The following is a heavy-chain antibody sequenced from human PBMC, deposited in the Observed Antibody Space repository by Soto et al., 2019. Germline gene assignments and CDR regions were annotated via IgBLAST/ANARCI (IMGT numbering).Heavy chain of an antibody. D-gene: IGHD3-9*01. CDR1: GVSVSSYY. Sequence: SETLSLTCNVSGVSVSSYYWNWIRQPAGKGLEWIGRILNNGKTNYNPSLESRIKMSVDTSKNQFSLILRSVTAADTAVYFCAGALPDYSYHMHVWGQATTVTASS. CDR2: ILNNGKT. J-gene: IGHJ6*02. V-gene: IGHV4-4*07. CDR3: AGALPDYSYHMHV.